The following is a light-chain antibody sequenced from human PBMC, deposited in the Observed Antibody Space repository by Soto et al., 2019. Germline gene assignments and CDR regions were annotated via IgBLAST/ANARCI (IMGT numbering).Light chain of an antibody. J-gene: IGKJ2*01. CDR1: QSVSSY. CDR3: QQRTNWYT. V-gene: IGKV3-11*01. Sequence: ESVLTQSPATLSLSPGERATLSCRASQSVSSYLAWYQQTPGQAPRLLIYDASNRATGIPARFSGSGSGTDFTLTISSLEPEDVAVYYCQQRTNWYTFGQGTKLEIK. CDR2: DAS.